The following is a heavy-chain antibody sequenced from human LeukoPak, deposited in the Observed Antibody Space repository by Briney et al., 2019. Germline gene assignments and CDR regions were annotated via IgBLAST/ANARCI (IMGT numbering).Heavy chain of an antibody. CDR2: IYPGDSDT. D-gene: IGHD3-10*01. V-gene: IGHV5-51*01. J-gene: IGHJ6*03. CDR3: ARPGMVRGAYCYMDV. CDR1: GYSFTSYW. Sequence: GESLKISCKGSGYSFTSYWIGWVRQMPGKGLEWMGIIYPGDSDTRYSPSFQGQVTISADKSISTAYLQWSSLKASDTAMYYCARPGMVRGAYCYMDVWGKGTTVTVSS.